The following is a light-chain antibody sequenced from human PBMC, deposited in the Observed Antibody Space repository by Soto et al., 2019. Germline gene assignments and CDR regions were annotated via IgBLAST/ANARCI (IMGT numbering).Light chain of an antibody. CDR3: QQYNNWPPLT. V-gene: IGKV3-15*01. J-gene: IGKJ4*01. Sequence: EIVMTQSPATLSVSPGERATLSCRASQSVSSNLAWYQQKPGQAPRLVIYDASTRATGFPARFSGSGSGTEFTLTISSLQSEDFAVYYCQQYNNWPPLTVGGGTKVDIK. CDR1: QSVSSN. CDR2: DAS.